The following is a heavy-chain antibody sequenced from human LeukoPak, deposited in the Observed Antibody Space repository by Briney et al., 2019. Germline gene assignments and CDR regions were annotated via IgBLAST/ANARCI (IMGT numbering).Heavy chain of an antibody. D-gene: IGHD2-21*02. CDR2: ISQVGGNK. CDR3: AVTFCGGDCYQNDNPCSAYFDY. CDR1: GLTHRSYE. J-gene: IGHJ4*02. Sequence: PGRSLRLSCAASGLTHRSYEMHWVRQPAGKGLAWVAVISQVGGNKYYEDSVRGRFTISRDNSKNTLYLQMNSLRAEDTALYYGAVTFCGGDCYQNDNPCSAYFDYWGQGTLVTVSS. V-gene: IGHV3-30*03.